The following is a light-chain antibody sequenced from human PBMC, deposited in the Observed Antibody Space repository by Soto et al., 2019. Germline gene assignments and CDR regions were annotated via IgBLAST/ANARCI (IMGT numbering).Light chain of an antibody. CDR3: ATWDDSLNGFYV. CDR1: TSNIGSNY. J-gene: IGLJ1*01. V-gene: IGLV1-47*01. CDR2: RNN. Sequence: QSVLTQPPSASGTPGQGVTISCSGSTSNIGSNYVYWYQQLPGTAPKLFIYRNNQRPSGVPDRFSGSKSGTSASLAISGLRSDDEADYFCATWDDSLNGFYVFGTGTKVT.